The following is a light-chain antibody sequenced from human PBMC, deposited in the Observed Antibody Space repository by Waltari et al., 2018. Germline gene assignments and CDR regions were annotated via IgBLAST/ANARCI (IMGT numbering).Light chain of an antibody. CDR3: QTGGHGTWV. Sequence: QLVLTQSPSASASLGASVKLTCTLSSGHSNNIIAWLQQRPEKGPRYLMKVNSDGSHNKGDGIPDRFSGSSSGAGRYLTISSVQSEDEADYYCQTGGHGTWVFGGGTTLTVL. CDR1: SGHSNNI. CDR2: VNSDGSH. V-gene: IGLV4-69*01. J-gene: IGLJ3*02.